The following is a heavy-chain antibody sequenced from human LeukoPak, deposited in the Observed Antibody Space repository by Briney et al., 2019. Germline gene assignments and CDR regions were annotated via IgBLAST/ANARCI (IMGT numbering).Heavy chain of an antibody. J-gene: IGHJ4*02. Sequence: GESLKISCKGSGYSFTNHWIGWERQMPGKGLEWMGIIYPGDSDTRYSPSFQGQVTISADKSISTAYLQWSSLKASDTAMYYCARLPQWGGTYHFDYWGQGTLLTVSS. CDR3: ARLPQWGGTYHFDY. D-gene: IGHD1-26*01. CDR2: IYPGDSDT. V-gene: IGHV5-51*01. CDR1: GYSFTNHW.